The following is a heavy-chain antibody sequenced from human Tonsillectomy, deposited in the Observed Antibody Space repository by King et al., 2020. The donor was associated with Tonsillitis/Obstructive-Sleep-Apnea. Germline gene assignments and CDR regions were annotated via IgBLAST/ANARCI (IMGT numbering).Heavy chain of an antibody. CDR3: AGVPTSVTAWGY. Sequence: VQLVESGGGLVPPGGSLRLSCAASEFSVTYNYISWVRQAPGKGLEWVSAIYAGDRTDYADSGKGRFNISRDNSKNTLFFQMNNLGVEDTAIYYCAGVPTSVTAWGYWVQGTLVTVSS. J-gene: IGHJ4*02. V-gene: IGHV3-53*01. D-gene: IGHD4-17*01. CDR2: IYAGDRT. CDR1: EFSVTYNY.